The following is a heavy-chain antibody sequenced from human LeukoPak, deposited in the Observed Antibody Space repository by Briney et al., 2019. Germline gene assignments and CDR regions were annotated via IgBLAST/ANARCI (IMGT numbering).Heavy chain of an antibody. J-gene: IGHJ4*02. Sequence: PGGSLRLSCAASGFTFNSYGMHWVRQAPGKGLEWVAVIPYDGSNKYYADSVKGRFTISRENSKNRLYLQMNSLRAEDTAVYYCARAEGYGGELDSWGQGTLVTVSS. CDR1: GFTFNSYG. CDR2: IPYDGSNK. V-gene: IGHV3-30*13. CDR3: ARAEGYGGELDS. D-gene: IGHD4-23*01.